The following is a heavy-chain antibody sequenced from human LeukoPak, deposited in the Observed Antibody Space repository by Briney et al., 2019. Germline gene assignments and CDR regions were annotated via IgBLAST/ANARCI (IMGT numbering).Heavy chain of an antibody. V-gene: IGHV4-59*08. D-gene: IGHD3-3*01. Sequence: SETLSLTCTVSGGSISSYYWSWIRQPPEEGLEWIGYIYYSGSTNYNPSLKSRVTISVDTSKNQFSLKLSSVTAADTAVCFCARHTNRLDAFDIWGQGTMVTVSS. J-gene: IGHJ3*02. CDR3: ARHTNRLDAFDI. CDR2: IYYSGST. CDR1: GGSISSYY.